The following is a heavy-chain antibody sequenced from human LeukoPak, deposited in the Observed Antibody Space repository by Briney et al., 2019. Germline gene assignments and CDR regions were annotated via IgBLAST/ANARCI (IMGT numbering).Heavy chain of an antibody. CDR1: GFTFSSYW. Sequence: GGSLRLSCAASGFTFSSYWMHWVRQAPGKGLVWVSRINSDGSSTSYADSVKGRFTISRDNAKNTLYLQMNSLRAEDTAVYYCAKGRDFWSGGDDYWGQGTLVTVSS. V-gene: IGHV3-74*01. CDR3: AKGRDFWSGGDDY. CDR2: INSDGSST. D-gene: IGHD3-3*01. J-gene: IGHJ4*02.